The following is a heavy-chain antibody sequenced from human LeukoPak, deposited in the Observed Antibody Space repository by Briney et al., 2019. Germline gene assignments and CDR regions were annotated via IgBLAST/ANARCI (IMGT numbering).Heavy chain of an antibody. CDR1: GGSFSGYY. J-gene: IGHJ4*02. V-gene: IGHV4-34*01. CDR3: ARGQWFRAF. CDR2: IHYSGSA. Sequence: SETLSLTCAVYGGSFSGYYWTWIRQPPGKGLEWVGEIHYSGSATYNPSLKSRVTISVDTSKNQFSLKMNSVTAADTAVYYCARGQWFRAFWSRGTPVTVSS. D-gene: IGHD3-10*01.